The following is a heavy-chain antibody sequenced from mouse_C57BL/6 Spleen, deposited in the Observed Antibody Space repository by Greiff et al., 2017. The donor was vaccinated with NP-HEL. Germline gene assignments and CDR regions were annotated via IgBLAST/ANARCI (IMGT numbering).Heavy chain of an antibody. CDR2: IYPGSGST. V-gene: IGHV1-55*01. Sequence: QVQLQQPGAELVKPGASVKMSCKASGYTFTSYWITWVKQRPGQGLEWIGDIYPGSGSTNYNEKFKSKATLTVDTSSSTAYMQLSSLTSEDSAVYYCARYGNYRGDAMDDWGQGTSVTVSS. D-gene: IGHD2-1*01. J-gene: IGHJ4*01. CDR1: GYTFTSYW. CDR3: ARYGNYRGDAMDD.